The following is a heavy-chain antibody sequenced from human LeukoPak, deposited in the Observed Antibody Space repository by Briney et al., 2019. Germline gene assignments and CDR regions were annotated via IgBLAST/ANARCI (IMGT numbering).Heavy chain of an antibody. CDR1: GFTLNRYW. D-gene: IGHD1-14*01. CDR2: INEDGGER. V-gene: IGHV3-7*01. Sequence: GGSLRLSCAASGFTLNRYWMSWVRQAPGKGLEWVANINEDGGERDYVDSVKGRFTISRDNAKNSLYLQMNSLRAGETAVYYCARGGNLENWGGGTLVTVSS. J-gene: IGHJ4*02. CDR3: ARGGNLEN.